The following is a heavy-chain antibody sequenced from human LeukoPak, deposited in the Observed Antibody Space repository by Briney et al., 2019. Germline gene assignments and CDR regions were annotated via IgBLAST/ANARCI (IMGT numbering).Heavy chain of an antibody. CDR3: ARDRYYYDSSGYSYFDY. V-gene: IGHV4-59*12. Sequence: PSETLSLTCTVSGGSISSYHWSWIRQPPGKGLEWIGYIYHSGSTYYNPSLKSRVTISVDRSKNQFSLKLSSVTAADTAVYYCARDRYYYDSSGYSYFDYWGQGTLVTVSS. J-gene: IGHJ4*02. CDR2: IYHSGST. D-gene: IGHD3-22*01. CDR1: GGSISSYH.